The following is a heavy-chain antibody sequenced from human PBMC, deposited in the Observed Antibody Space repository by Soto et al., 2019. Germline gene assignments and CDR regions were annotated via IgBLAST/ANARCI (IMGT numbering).Heavy chain of an antibody. V-gene: IGHV1-8*01. J-gene: IGHJ5*02. CDR1: GYTFTSYD. Sequence: QVQLVQSGAEVKKPGASVKVSCKASGYTFTSYDINWVRQATGQGLEWMGWMNPNSGNTGYAQKFQGGVTMTRNTSISTAYMELSSLRSEDTAVYYCARGRGPTYYDFWSGYYIGPVFDPWGQGTLVTVSS. D-gene: IGHD3-3*01. CDR3: ARGRGPTYYDFWSGYYIGPVFDP. CDR2: MNPNSGNT.